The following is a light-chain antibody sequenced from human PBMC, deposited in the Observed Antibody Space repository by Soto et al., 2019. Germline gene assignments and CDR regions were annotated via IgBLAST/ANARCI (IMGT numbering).Light chain of an antibody. CDR3: QQTSTRPRT. CDR1: QTVSKF. J-gene: IGKJ1*01. CDR2: TTS. Sequence: DIQMTQSPSSLSASVGDRVTIACRASQTVSKFVNWYQQKPGKVPTLLIFTTSTLHSGVPSRFSGSGSGTEFTLTINGLQPEDFATYYCQQTSTRPRTFAQGTKL. V-gene: IGKV1-39*01.